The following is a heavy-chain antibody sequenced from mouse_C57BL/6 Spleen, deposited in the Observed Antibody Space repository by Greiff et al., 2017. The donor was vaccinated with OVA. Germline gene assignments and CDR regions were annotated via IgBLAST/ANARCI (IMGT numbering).Heavy chain of an antibody. CDR3: ARSLYYGKDDAMDY. V-gene: IGHV1-67*01. Sequence: QVHVKQSGPELVRPGVSVKISCKGSGYTFTDYAMHWVKQSHAKSLEWIGVISTYYGDASYNQKFKDKATMTVDKSSSTAYMELARLTSEDSAVYYCARSLYYGKDDAMDYWGQGTSVTVSS. J-gene: IGHJ4*01. D-gene: IGHD2-1*01. CDR1: GYTFTDYA. CDR2: ISTYYGDA.